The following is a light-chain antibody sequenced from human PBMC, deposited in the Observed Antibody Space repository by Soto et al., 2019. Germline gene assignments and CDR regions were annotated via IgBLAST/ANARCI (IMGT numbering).Light chain of an antibody. Sequence: QSALTQPRSVSGSPGQSVTISCTGTSSDVGGFNYVSWYQQHPGKDPKLMIYDVSERPSGVPDRFSGSKSGNTASLTISGLQVDDEADYYCCSYAGTYAYVFGTGTQLTVL. J-gene: IGLJ1*01. CDR2: DVS. CDR3: CSYAGTYAYV. CDR1: SSDVGGFNY. V-gene: IGLV2-11*01.